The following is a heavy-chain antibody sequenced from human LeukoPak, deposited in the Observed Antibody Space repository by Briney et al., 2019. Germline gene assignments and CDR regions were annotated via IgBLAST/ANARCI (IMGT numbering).Heavy chain of an antibody. V-gene: IGHV3-30*02. D-gene: IGHD6-19*01. CDR1: GFTFNSYG. CDR2: IRFDGSNK. CDR3: AKPDAGYSSDWYDGPYYFDY. J-gene: IGHJ4*02. Sequence: GGSLRLSCAASGFTFNSYGMHWVRQAPGKGPEWVAFIRFDGSNKYYADSVKGRFTISRDNSKNTLYLQMNSLRAEDTAIYYCAKPDAGYSSDWYDGPYYFDYWGQGTLVTVSS.